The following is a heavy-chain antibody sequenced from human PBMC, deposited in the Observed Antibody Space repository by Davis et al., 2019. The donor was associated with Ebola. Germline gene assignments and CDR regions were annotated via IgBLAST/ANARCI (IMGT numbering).Heavy chain of an antibody. V-gene: IGHV3-33*01. CDR1: GFTFSSYG. Sequence: PGGSLRLSCAASGFTFSSYGMHWVRQAPGKGLEWVAVIWYDGSNKYYADSVKGRFTISRDNSKNTLYLQMNSLRAEDTAVYYCARVGAWGYYDILTGREAYGMDVWGQGTTVTVSS. D-gene: IGHD3-9*01. J-gene: IGHJ6*02. CDR2: IWYDGSNK. CDR3: ARVGAWGYYDILTGREAYGMDV.